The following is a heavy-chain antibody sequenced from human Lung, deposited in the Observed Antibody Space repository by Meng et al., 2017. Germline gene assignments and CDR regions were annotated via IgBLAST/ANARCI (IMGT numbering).Heavy chain of an antibody. CDR3: TSGGYLDY. J-gene: IGHJ4*02. CDR1: AYTFTNYG. CDR2: INTNTGNP. D-gene: IGHD3-10*01. Sequence: QVQLVQPASELNKPGASVKVSCTASAYTFTNYGMNWVRQAPGQGLEWMGWINTNTGNPTYVPGFTGRFVFSLDTSVSTAYLQINSLKAEDTAVYYCTSGGYLDYWGQGTLVTVSS. V-gene: IGHV7-4-1*02.